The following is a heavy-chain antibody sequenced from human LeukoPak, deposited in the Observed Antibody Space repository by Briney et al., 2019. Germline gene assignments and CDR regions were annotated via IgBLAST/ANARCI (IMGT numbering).Heavy chain of an antibody. D-gene: IGHD3-10*01. CDR2: IYYTGST. J-gene: IGHJ5*02. CDR3: ARVTRDTMVRGVIINWFAP. V-gene: IGHV4-59*01. Sequence: SETLSLTCTVSGVSIINYYWTWILQPPGRELEWIGHIYYTGSTNYNHSLNSRVTISVDTSKKQFSLRLTSVIAADTAVYYCARVTRDTMVRGVIINWFAPWGQGTLVTVSP. CDR1: GVSIINYY.